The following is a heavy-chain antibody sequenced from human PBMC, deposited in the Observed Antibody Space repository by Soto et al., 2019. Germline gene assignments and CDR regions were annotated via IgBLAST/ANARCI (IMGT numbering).Heavy chain of an antibody. CDR3: AGASGGYSAR. J-gene: IGHJ4*02. D-gene: IGHD1-26*01. V-gene: IGHV1-18*04. CDR2: IRVYNGKT. Sequence: QVQLVQSGAEVKKPGASVKVSCKASGYTFTSYDISWVRQAPGQGLEWMGWIRVYNGKTNYAQKCQDRVTVTTDTSTSTAYMELRSLRSDDTAVYYCAGASGGYSARWGQGTLVTVSS. CDR1: GYTFTSYD.